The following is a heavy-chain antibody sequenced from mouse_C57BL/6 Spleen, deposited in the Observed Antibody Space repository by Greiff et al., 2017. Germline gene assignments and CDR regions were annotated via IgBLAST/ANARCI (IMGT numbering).Heavy chain of an antibody. D-gene: IGHD1-1*01. J-gene: IGHJ3*01. Sequence: QVQLQQPGAELVKPGASVKMSCKASGYTFTSYWITWVKQRPGQGLEWIGDIYPGSGSTNYNEKFKSKATLTVDTSSSTAYMQLSSLTSEDSAVYDWARERDYYGGSSFAYWGQGTLVTVSA. V-gene: IGHV1-55*01. CDR1: GYTFTSYW. CDR2: IYPGSGST. CDR3: ARERDYYGGSSFAY.